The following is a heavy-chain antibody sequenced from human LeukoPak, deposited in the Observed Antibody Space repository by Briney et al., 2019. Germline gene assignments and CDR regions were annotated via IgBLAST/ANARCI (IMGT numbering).Heavy chain of an antibody. CDR2: INPSGGST. J-gene: IGHJ5*02. Sequence: ASVKVSCKASGYTFTSYYMHWVRQAPGQGLEWMGIINPSGGSTSYAQKFQGRVTMTRDMSTSTVYMELSSLRSEDTAVYYCARDSSKLATFDFWSGSDWFDPWGQGTLVTVSS. CDR1: GYTFTSYY. CDR3: ARDSSKLATFDFWSGSDWFDP. D-gene: IGHD3-3*01. V-gene: IGHV1-46*01.